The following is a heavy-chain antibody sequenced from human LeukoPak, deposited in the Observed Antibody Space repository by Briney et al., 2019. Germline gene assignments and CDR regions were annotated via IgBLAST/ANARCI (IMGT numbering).Heavy chain of an antibody. Sequence: GGSLRLSCAASGFTFSSYSMNWVRQAPGKGLEWVSSISTSSTYIYYADSVKGRFTISRDNAKNSLYLQMNSLRAEDTAVYYCATAPPFIIGTTFFDYWGQGTLVTVSS. D-gene: IGHD1-20*01. J-gene: IGHJ4*02. CDR1: GFTFSSYS. CDR2: ISTSSTYI. V-gene: IGHV3-21*01. CDR3: ATAPPFIIGTTFFDY.